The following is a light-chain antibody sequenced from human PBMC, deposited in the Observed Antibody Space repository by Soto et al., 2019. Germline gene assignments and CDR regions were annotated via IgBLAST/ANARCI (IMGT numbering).Light chain of an antibody. CDR2: QDS. V-gene: IGLV3-1*01. J-gene: IGLJ1*01. CDR1: KLGDKY. CDR3: QAWDSSTFYV. Sequence: SYELTQPPSVSVSPGQTASITCSGAKLGDKYACWYQQKPGQSPVLVIYQDSKRPSGIPERFSGSNSGNTATLTISGTQAMDEADYYCQAWDSSTFYVCGTGTKLTVL.